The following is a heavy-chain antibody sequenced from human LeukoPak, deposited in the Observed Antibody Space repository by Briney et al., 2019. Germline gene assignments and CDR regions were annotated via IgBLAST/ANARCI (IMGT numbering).Heavy chain of an antibody. CDR1: GXTFTGYY. CDR2: INPNSGGT. Sequence: VKVSCKAXGXTFTGYYMHWVRQAPGQGLEWMGWINPNSGGTNYAQKSQGRVTMTRDTSISTAYMELSRLRSDDTAVYYCAIPEGWLVVPHWYFDLWGRGTLVTVSS. V-gene: IGHV1-2*02. CDR3: AIPEGWLVVPHWYFDL. J-gene: IGHJ2*01. D-gene: IGHD6-19*01.